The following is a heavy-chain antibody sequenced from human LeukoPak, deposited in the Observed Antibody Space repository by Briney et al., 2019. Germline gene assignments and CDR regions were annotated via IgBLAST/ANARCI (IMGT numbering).Heavy chain of an antibody. CDR2: IYPGDSDT. J-gene: IGHJ3*02. CDR1: GYSFTSYW. Sequence: RGESLQISCQGSGYSFTSYWIGWVRQVPGKGLEWMGIIYPGDSDTRYSPSFQGQVTISADKSISTAYLQWSSLKASDTAMYYCARELTGDYRPPDAFDIWGQGTMVTVSS. V-gene: IGHV5-51*01. D-gene: IGHD3-9*01. CDR3: ARELTGDYRPPDAFDI.